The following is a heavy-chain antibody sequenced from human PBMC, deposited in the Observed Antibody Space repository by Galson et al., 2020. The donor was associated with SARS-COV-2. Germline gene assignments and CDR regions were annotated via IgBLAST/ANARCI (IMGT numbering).Heavy chain of an antibody. Sequence: ASVKVSCKASGYTFTSYYMHWVRQAPGQGLEWMGIINPSGGSTSYAQKFQGRVTMTRDTSTSTVYMELSSLRSEDTAVYYCARDRGYCSSTSCQEPAFDYWGQGTLVTVSS. D-gene: IGHD2-2*01. CDR3: ARDRGYCSSTSCQEPAFDY. CDR1: GYTFTSYY. J-gene: IGHJ4*02. CDR2: INPSGGST. V-gene: IGHV1-46*01.